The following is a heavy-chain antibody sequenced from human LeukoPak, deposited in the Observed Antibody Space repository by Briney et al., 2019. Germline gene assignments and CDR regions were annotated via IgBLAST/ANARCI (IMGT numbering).Heavy chain of an antibody. Sequence: PSETLSLTCTVSGGSISSYYWSWIRQPPGKGLEWIGYIYYSGSTNYNPSLKSGVTISVDTSKNQFSLKLSSVTAADTALYYCAREGSPIDYWGQGTLVTVSS. CDR1: GGSISSYY. CDR3: AREGSPIDY. J-gene: IGHJ4*02. CDR2: IYYSGST. V-gene: IGHV4-59*01.